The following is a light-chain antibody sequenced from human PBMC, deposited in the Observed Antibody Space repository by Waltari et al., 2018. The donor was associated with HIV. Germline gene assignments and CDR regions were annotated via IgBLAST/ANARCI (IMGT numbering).Light chain of an antibody. CDR2: GND. J-gene: IGLJ3*02. CDR3: ASWDDSMQGVV. CDR1: SSNRGNHA. Sequence: QSVLTQPPSAFGSPGQRLTISCSGSSSNRGNHAVNWYQQFPATAPTLLIFGNDRRPSGVPARSCGSTAGTSASPAISVLRSEDEGEYYGASWDDSMQGVVFGGGTKVTV. V-gene: IGLV1-44*01.